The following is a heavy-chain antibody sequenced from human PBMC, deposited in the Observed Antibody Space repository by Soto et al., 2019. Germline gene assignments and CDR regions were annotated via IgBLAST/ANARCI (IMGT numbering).Heavy chain of an antibody. J-gene: IGHJ6*03. Sequence: EVQLVESGGGLVQPGGSLRLSCAASGFTFSSYSMNWVRQAPGKGLEWVSYISSSSTIYYADSVKGRFTISRDNAKNSLYLQMNSLRAEDTAVYYCATSALKNGYSSGWYNYYYYMDVWGKGTTVTVSS. CDR3: ATSALKNGYSSGWYNYYYYMDV. CDR1: GFTFSSYS. CDR2: ISSSSTI. D-gene: IGHD6-19*01. V-gene: IGHV3-48*01.